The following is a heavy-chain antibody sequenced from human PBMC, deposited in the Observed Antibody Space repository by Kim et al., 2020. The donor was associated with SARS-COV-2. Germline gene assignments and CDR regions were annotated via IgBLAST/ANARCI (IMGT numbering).Heavy chain of an antibody. CDR3: ARGRFWRGYCSSTSCYFYSSSYTHYFDY. J-gene: IGHJ4*02. V-gene: IGHV4-34*01. CDR2: INHSGST. Sequence: SETLSLTCAVYGGSFSGYYWSWIRQPPGKGLEWIGEINHSGSTNYNPSLKSRVTISVDTSKNQFSLKLSSVTAADTAVYYCARGRFWRGYCSSTSCYFYSSSYTHYFDYWGQGTLVTVSS. D-gene: IGHD2-2*01. CDR1: GGSFSGYY.